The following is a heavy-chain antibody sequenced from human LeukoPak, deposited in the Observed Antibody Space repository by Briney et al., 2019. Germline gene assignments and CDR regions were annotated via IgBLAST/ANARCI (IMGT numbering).Heavy chain of an antibody. Sequence: GGSLRLSCAASGFSVSNNYMIWVRQAPGKGLEWVSYISSSSVTIYYADSVKGRFTISRDNAKNSLYLQMNSLRAEDTAVYYCASEYSSSWYADYWGQGTLVTVSS. CDR3: ASEYSSSWYADY. D-gene: IGHD6-13*01. V-gene: IGHV3-48*01. CDR2: ISSSSVTI. J-gene: IGHJ4*02. CDR1: GFSVSNNY.